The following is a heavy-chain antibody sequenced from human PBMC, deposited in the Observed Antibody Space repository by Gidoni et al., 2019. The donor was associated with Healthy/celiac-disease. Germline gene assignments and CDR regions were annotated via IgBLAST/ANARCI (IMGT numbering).Heavy chain of an antibody. J-gene: IGHJ4*02. CDR3: ARDGGSHYYASSGYYGQHDY. CDR2: ISYDGSNT. CDR1: GVNFGSYA. Sequence: QVQLVASGGGVVQPGRSLSLSCAASGVNFGSYAMHWVRPAPGKGLEGVAVISYDGSNTYYADSVTGRFTLSRDNSKNTLSLQMTSLRAEDTAVYYCARDGGSHYYASSGYYGQHDYWGQGTLVTVSS. V-gene: IGHV3-30-3*01. D-gene: IGHD3-22*01.